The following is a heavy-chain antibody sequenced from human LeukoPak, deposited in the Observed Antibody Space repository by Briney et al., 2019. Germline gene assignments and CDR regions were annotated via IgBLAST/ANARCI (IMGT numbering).Heavy chain of an antibody. D-gene: IGHD2-21*01. CDR1: GFTFSTYA. Sequence: GGSLRLSCAASGFTFSTYAMNWVRQAPEKGLEWVPGISGSGGSTYYADSVKGRFTISRDNSKNTLYLQMNSLRAEDTALYYCANGDGTNHYNWIDPWGQGTLVTVSS. J-gene: IGHJ5*02. V-gene: IGHV3-23*01. CDR3: ANGDGTNHYNWIDP. CDR2: ISGSGGST.